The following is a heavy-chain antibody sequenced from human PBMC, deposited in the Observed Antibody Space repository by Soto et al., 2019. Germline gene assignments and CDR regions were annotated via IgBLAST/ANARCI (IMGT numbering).Heavy chain of an antibody. Sequence: GASGKVSCKASGYTFTSYGISWVRQAPGQGLEWMGWISAYNGNTNYAQKLQGRVTMTTDTSTSTAYMELRSLRSDDTAVYYCARDRRIAVAGSAGYWGQGTLVTVSS. CDR2: ISAYNGNT. V-gene: IGHV1-18*01. CDR1: GYTFTSYG. J-gene: IGHJ4*02. D-gene: IGHD6-19*01. CDR3: ARDRRIAVAGSAGY.